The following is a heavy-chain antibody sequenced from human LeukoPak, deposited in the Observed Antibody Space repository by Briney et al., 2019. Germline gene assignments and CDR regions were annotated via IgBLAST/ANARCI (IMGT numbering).Heavy chain of an antibody. Sequence: GESLKISCKGSGYSFPNYWIGWVRQMAGKGLEWMGIIYPGDSDTRYSPSFQGQVTISADKSISTAYLQWSSLKASDTAMYYCARPHYYDRSGYYPYHAFDIWGQGTMVTVSS. CDR2: IYPGDSDT. J-gene: IGHJ3*02. V-gene: IGHV5-51*01. CDR1: GYSFPNYW. CDR3: ARPHYYDRSGYYPYHAFDI. D-gene: IGHD3-22*01.